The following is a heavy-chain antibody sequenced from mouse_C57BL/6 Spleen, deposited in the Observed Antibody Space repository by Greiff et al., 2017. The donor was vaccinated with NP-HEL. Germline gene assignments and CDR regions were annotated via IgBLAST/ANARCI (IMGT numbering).Heavy chain of an antibody. CDR3: ARSTIYEGVDY. CDR1: GYSFTGYY. Sequence: EVQLQQSGPELVKPGASVKISCKASGYSFTGYYMNWVKQSPEKSLEWIGEINPSTGGTTYNQKFKATATLTVDKSSSTAYMQLKSLTSEDSAVYYCARSTIYEGVDYWGQGTTLTVSS. V-gene: IGHV1-42*01. D-gene: IGHD1-1*01. J-gene: IGHJ2*01. CDR2: INPSTGGT.